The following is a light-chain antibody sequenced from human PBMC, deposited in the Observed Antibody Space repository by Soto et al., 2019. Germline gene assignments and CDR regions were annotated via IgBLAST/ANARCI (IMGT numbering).Light chain of an antibody. V-gene: IGLV2-11*01. CDR2: NVS. J-gene: IGLJ2*01. Sequence: QAVVTQPRSVSGSPGQSVTISCTGTSSDVGDYNYVSWYQQHPGKAPKLMIYNVSKRPSGVPDRFSGSKSGNTASLTISGLQAEDEADYYCCSYAGSVVFGGGTKLTVL. CDR1: SSDVGDYNY. CDR3: CSYAGSVV.